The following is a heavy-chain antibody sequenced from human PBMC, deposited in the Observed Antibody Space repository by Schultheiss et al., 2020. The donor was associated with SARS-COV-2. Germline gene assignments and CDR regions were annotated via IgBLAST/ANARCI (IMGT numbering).Heavy chain of an antibody. D-gene: IGHD2-15*01. Sequence: APVKVSCKASGYTFTSYGISWVRQAPGQGLEWMGWISAYNGNTNYAQKLQGRVTMTTDTSTSTAYMELRSLRSDDTAVYYCARAARYCSGGSCDDYWGQGTLVTVSS. CDR1: GYTFTSYG. V-gene: IGHV1-18*04. CDR3: ARAARYCSGGSCDDY. CDR2: ISAYNGNT. J-gene: IGHJ4*02.